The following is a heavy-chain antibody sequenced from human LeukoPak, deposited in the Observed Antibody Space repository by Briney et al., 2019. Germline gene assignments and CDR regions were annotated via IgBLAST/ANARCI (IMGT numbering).Heavy chain of an antibody. V-gene: IGHV3-23*01. CDR1: GFTFSSYA. D-gene: IGHD4-17*01. CDR2: ISGSGGST. Sequence: PGGSLRLSCAASGFTFSSYAMSWVRQAPGKGLEWVSAISGSGGSTYSAASVKGRFTISRDNSKNTLYLQMNSLRAEDTAVYYCAKAGGDYVGGYYYYMDVWGKGTTVTVSS. J-gene: IGHJ6*03. CDR3: AKAGGDYVGGYYYYMDV.